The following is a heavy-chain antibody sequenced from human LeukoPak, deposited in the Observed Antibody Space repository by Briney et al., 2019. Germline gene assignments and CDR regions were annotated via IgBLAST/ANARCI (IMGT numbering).Heavy chain of an antibody. CDR1: GFTFSSYG. J-gene: IGHJ4*02. V-gene: IGHV3-33*08. CDR3: ARSRGGVVVAATGSFDY. D-gene: IGHD2-15*01. CDR2: IWYDGSNK. Sequence: GGSLRLSCAASGFTFSSYGMHWVRQAPGKGLEWVAIIWYDGSNKYYADSVKGRFTISRDNSKNTLYLQMNSLRAEDTAVYYCARSRGGVVVAATGSFDYWGQGTLVTVSS.